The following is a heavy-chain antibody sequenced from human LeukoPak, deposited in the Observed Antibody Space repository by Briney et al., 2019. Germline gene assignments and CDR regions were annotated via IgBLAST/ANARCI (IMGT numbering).Heavy chain of an antibody. CDR3: ARAGYYDTTVYYHPFDY. CDR2: VNPKSGGT. Sequence: ASVKVSCKTSRYTFNDCYIHWVRQAPGQGLEWMGWVNPKSGGTKYEQNFQGRVTMSRDTSISTAYMYLSRLTSDDTAVYYCARAGYYDTTVYYHPFDYWGQGILVTVSS. V-gene: IGHV1-2*02. D-gene: IGHD3-22*01. CDR1: RYTFNDCY. J-gene: IGHJ4*02.